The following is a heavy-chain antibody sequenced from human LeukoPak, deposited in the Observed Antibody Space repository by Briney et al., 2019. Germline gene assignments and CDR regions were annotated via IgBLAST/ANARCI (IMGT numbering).Heavy chain of an antibody. Sequence: SETLSLTCTVSGGSISSGSYYWSWIRQPAGKGLEWIGRIYTSGSTNYNPSLKSRVTISVDTSKNQFSLKLSSVTAADTAVYYCASGPYYYDSSGYYKGASKGKGGSGLNAFDIWGQGTMVTVSS. D-gene: IGHD3-22*01. J-gene: IGHJ3*02. CDR3: ASGPYYYDSSGYYKGASKGKGGSGLNAFDI. V-gene: IGHV4-61*02. CDR2: IYTSGST. CDR1: GGSISSGSYY.